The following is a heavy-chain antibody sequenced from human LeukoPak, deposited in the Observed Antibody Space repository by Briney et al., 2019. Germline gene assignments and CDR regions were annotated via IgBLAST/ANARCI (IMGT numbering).Heavy chain of an antibody. D-gene: IGHD6-13*01. CDR3: ARGRAGWQQLVGRDWFDP. V-gene: IGHV3-30*02. J-gene: IGHJ5*02. CDR1: GFTFSSYG. Sequence: GGSLRLSCAASGFTFSSYGMHWVRQAPGKGLEWVAFIRYDGSNKYYADSVKGRFTISRDNSKNTLYLQMNSLRAEDTAVYYCARGRAGWQQLVGRDWFDPWGQGTLVTVSS. CDR2: IRYDGSNK.